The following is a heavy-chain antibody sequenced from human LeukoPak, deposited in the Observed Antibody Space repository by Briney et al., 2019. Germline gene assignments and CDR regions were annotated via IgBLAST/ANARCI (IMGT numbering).Heavy chain of an antibody. V-gene: IGHV4-59*01. CDR2: IYYSGST. Sequence: SETLSLTCTVSGGSISSYYWSWIRQPPGKGLEWIGYIYYSGSTNYNPSLKSRVTISVDTSKNRFSLKPSSVTAADTAVYYCARWSQHYEVYMDVWGKGTTVTVSS. J-gene: IGHJ6*03. CDR3: ARWSQHYEVYMDV. CDR1: GGSISSYY. D-gene: IGHD4-17*01.